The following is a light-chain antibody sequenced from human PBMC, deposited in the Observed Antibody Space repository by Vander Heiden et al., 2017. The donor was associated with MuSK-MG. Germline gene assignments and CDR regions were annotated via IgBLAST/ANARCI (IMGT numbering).Light chain of an antibody. CDR2: AAS. V-gene: IGKV3-11*01. CDR3: QQRSNWIYT. Sequence: PGERATLSCRASQSISSALAWYQQKPGQSPRLLIHAASNRATGIPARFIGSGSGTDFTLTISSLEPEDFAVYYCQQRSNWIYTFGQGTKLQIK. CDR1: QSISSA. J-gene: IGKJ2*01.